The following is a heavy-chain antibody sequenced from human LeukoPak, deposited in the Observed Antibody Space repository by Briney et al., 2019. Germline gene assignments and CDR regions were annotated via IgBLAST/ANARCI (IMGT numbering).Heavy chain of an antibody. CDR3: AKLSAAFLLNYYFDY. J-gene: IGHJ4*02. CDR2: ISGSGGST. V-gene: IGHV3-23*01. CDR1: GFTFDDYA. D-gene: IGHD3-16*02. Sequence: GGSLRLSCAASGFTFDDYAMHWVRQAPGKGLEWVSGISGSGGSTYYADFVKGRFTISRDNSKNTLYLQMNSLRAEDTAIYYCAKLSAAFLLNYYFDYWGQGSLVTVSS.